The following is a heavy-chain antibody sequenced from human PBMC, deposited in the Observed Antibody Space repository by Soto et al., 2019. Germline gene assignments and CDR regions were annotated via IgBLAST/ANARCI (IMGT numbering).Heavy chain of an antibody. CDR3: VNGGRYHLNFEH. V-gene: IGHV3-11*03. CDR1: VFTFSDYY. CDR2: ISSTSNYI. Sequence: PVGSLRLSCAASVFTFSDYYMTWIRHSPGKGLEWVSFISSTSNYINYADSLRGRFTISRDDAENSLYLQMNSLRAEDTAVYYCVNGGRYHLNFEHWGQGTPFTVSP. J-gene: IGHJ4*02. D-gene: IGHD3-16*01.